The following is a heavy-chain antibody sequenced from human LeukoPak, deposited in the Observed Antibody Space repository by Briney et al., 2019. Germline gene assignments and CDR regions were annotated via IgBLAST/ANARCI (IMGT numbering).Heavy chain of an antibody. D-gene: IGHD3-3*01. J-gene: IGHJ3*02. V-gene: IGHV4-59*01. CDR2: IYYSGST. CDR3: ARVGPRLDFWSGQDAFDI. Sequence: SETLSLTCTVSGGSISSYYWSWIRQPPGKGLEWIGYIYYSGSTNYNPSLKSRVTISVDTSKNQFSLKLSSVTAADTAVYYCARVGPRLDFWSGQDAFDIWGQGTMVTVSS. CDR1: GGSISSYY.